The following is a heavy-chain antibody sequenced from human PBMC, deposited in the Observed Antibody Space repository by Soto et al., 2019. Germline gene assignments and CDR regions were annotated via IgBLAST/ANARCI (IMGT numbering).Heavy chain of an antibody. CDR1: GFTFSSYG. V-gene: IGHV3-33*01. D-gene: IGHD6-13*01. Sequence: QVQLVESGGGVVQPGRSLRLSCPASGFTFSSYGMHWVRQAPGKGLEWVAVIWYDGSNKYYADSVKGRFTISRDNSKNTLYLQMNSLRAEDTAVYYCARETTAAGAHFDYWGQGTLVTVSS. CDR2: IWYDGSNK. CDR3: ARETTAAGAHFDY. J-gene: IGHJ4*02.